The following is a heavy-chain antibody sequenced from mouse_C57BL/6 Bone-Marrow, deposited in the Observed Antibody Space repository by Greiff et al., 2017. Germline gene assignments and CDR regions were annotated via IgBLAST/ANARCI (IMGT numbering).Heavy chain of an antibody. Sequence: EVLLVESGGGLVQPGGSLSLSCAASGFTFTDYYMSWVRQPPGKALEWLGFIRNKANGYTTEDSASVTGRFTISRDNSQSILYLQMNALRAEDSATYCCARSITAVPFAYWGQGTLVTVSA. CDR3: ARSITAVPFAY. J-gene: IGHJ3*01. D-gene: IGHD1-1*01. CDR1: GFTFTDYY. V-gene: IGHV7-3*01. CDR2: IRNKANGYTT.